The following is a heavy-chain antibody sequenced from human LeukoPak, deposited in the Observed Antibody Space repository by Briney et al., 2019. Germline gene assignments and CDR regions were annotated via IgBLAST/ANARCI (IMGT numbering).Heavy chain of an antibody. Sequence: QPGGSLRLSCAASGFTFSSYGMHWVRQAPGKGPEWVAVISYDGSNKYYADSVKGRFTISRDNSKNTLYLQMNSLRAEDTAVYYCAKDMLGSGSSFDYWGQGTLVTVSS. CDR2: ISYDGSNK. D-gene: IGHD1-26*01. J-gene: IGHJ4*02. CDR1: GFTFSSYG. CDR3: AKDMLGSGSSFDY. V-gene: IGHV3-30*18.